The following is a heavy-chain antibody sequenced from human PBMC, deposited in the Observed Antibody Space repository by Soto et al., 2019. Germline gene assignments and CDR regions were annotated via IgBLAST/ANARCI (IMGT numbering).Heavy chain of an antibody. CDR3: ARNRKLRGITMIVGAQTPHYFDS. V-gene: IGHV1-18*04. D-gene: IGHD3-22*01. CDR1: GYTFTSYG. J-gene: IGHJ4*02. CDR2: ISAYNGNT. Sequence: QVQLVQSGAEVKKPGASVKVSCKASGYTFTSYGSSWVRQAPGQSLEWMGWISAYNGNTKYAQKLQARATTTTDTSTSRAYMELRSLGSHATAVYYCARNRKLRGITMIVGAQTPHYFDSWRQGTLVTV.